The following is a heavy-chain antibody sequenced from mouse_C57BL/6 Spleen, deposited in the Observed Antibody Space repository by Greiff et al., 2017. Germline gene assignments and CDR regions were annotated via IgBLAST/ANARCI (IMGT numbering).Heavy chain of an antibody. CDR3: ARERKTAQAEMDY. J-gene: IGHJ4*01. V-gene: IGHV1-72*01. CDR2: IDPTSGGT. D-gene: IGHD3-2*02. CDR1: GYTFTSYW. Sequence: VQLQQPGAELVKPGASVKLSCKASGYTFTSYWMHWVKQRPGRGLEWIGRIDPTSGGTKYNEKFKSKATLTVAKPSSTAYMQLSSLTSEDSAVYYCARERKTAQAEMDYWGQGTSVTVSS.